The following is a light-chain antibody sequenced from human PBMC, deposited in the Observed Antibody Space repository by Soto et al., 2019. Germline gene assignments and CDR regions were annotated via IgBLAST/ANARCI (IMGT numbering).Light chain of an antibody. V-gene: IGLV1-44*01. J-gene: IGLJ2*01. Sequence: QSVLTQPPSASGTPGQRVTFSCSGSSSNIGTNAVNWYQQLPGTAPKLIIYTDNQRPSGVPDRFSGSKSGTSASLAISGLQSEDEADYYCAAWDASLSAVVFGAGTKLTVL. CDR2: TDN. CDR3: AAWDASLSAVV. CDR1: SSNIGTNA.